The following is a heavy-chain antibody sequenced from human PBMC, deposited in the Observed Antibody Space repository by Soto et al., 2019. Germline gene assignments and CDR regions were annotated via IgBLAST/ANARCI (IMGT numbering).Heavy chain of an antibody. CDR1: GGTFSSYT. D-gene: IGHD4-17*01. J-gene: IGHJ3*02. CDR2: IIPILGIA. V-gene: IGHV1-69*02. Sequence: SSVNVSCKASGGTFSSYTISWVRQAPGQGLEWMGRIIPILGIANYAQKFQGRVTITADKSTSTAYMELSSLRSEDTAVYYCATKTTVSDAFDIWGQGTMVTVSS. CDR3: ATKTTVSDAFDI.